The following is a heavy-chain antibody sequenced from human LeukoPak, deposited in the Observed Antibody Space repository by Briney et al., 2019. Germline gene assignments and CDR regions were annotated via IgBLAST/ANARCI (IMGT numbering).Heavy chain of an antibody. J-gene: IGHJ4*02. CDR3: ASNVGDGYGGDY. Sequence: GGSLRLSCAASGFTFSSYWMHWVRQAPGKGLVWVSRINSDGSSTSYADSVKGRFTISRDNAKNTLYLQMNSLRAEDTAVYYCASNVGDGYGGDYWGQGTLVTVSS. CDR1: GFTFSSYW. CDR2: INSDGSST. D-gene: IGHD5-24*01. V-gene: IGHV3-74*01.